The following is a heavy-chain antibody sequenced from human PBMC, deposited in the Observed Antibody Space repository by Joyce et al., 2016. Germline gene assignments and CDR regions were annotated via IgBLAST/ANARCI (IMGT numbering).Heavy chain of an antibody. D-gene: IGHD3-3*01. CDR1: GFTFNNYA. Sequence: EVHLLESGGGLVQPGWSLGLSCAASGFTFNNYARMWVRQAPGKGLEWVSVIPGSGASAYYADAVKGRFTISRDNSKNTVYLQMNSLRAEDTAVYYCAKVSDFWRGYVDYWGPGTVVTVSS. J-gene: IGHJ4*02. CDR3: AKVSDFWRGYVDY. CDR2: IPGSGASA. V-gene: IGHV3-23*01.